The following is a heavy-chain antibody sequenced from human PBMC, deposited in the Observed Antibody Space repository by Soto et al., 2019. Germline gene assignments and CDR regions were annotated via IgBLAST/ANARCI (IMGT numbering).Heavy chain of an antibody. CDR2: INSDGSST. CDR1: GFTFSSYW. J-gene: IGHJ4*02. Sequence: GGSLRLSCAASGFTFSSYWMHWVRQAPGKGLVWVSRINSDGSSTSYADSVKGRFTISRDNAKNTLYLQMNSLRAEDTAVYYCARGGPYSYGYLDYWGQGTLVTVSS. D-gene: IGHD5-18*01. CDR3: ARGGPYSYGYLDY. V-gene: IGHV3-74*01.